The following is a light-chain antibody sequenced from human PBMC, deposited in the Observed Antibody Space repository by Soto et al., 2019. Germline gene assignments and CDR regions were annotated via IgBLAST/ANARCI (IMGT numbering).Light chain of an antibody. CDR1: RGHSTYA. CDR2: VNSYGSH. CDR3: QTWGTRFHVV. V-gene: IGLV4-69*01. Sequence: QLVLTQSPSAYASLGASVKLICTLSRGHSTYAIAWQQQQPEKGPGYLMKVNSYGSHSKGDGIPYRFSGSSSGAERPPTISSLQSEDEANYYRQTWGTRFHVVFGRGTKLTVL. J-gene: IGLJ2*01.